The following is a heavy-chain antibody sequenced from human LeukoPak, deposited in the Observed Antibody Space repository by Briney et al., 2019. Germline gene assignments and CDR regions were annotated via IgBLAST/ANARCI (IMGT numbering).Heavy chain of an antibody. CDR2: IGPTGRST. D-gene: IGHD3-10*01. CDR1: GFTFGMYA. Sequence: SGGSLRLSCAASGFTFGMYAMTWVRQAPGKGLEWVSAIGPTGRSTYYADSVRGRFTISRDNSKNTLYLQMNSLRAEDTAIYYCAKDPMVRGSTYDYWGQGTLVTVSS. CDR3: AKDPMVRGSTYDY. J-gene: IGHJ4*02. V-gene: IGHV3-23*01.